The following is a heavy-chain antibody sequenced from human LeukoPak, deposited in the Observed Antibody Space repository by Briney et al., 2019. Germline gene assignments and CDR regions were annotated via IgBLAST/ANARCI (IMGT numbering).Heavy chain of an antibody. CDR2: IKEDGSAK. J-gene: IGHJ6*02. CDR3: VMDMDV. Sequence: PGGSLRLSCAASGFIFSSYWMNWVRQAPGKGLEWVANIKEDGSAKYYVDSVKGRFTISRDNAKNSLYLQMNSLRAEDTAAYYCVMDMDVWGQGTTVTVSS. V-gene: IGHV3-7*05. CDR1: GFIFSSYW.